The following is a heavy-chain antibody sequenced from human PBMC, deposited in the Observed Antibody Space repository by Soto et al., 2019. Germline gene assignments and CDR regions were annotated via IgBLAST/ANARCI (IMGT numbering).Heavy chain of an antibody. CDR3: AHRRDVDIIAFDI. Sequence: FGPTLVNPTQTFTLPCTLSGFSLITRGAGVGWIGQPPGKALEGLALISWNDVKRYNPSLKTRLTVTKVRSRDQVVLTMTNMDPVDTATYYCAHRRDVDIIAFDIWGQGTMVTVSS. CDR2: ISWNDVK. J-gene: IGHJ3*02. V-gene: IGHV2-5*01. CDR1: GFSLITRGAG. D-gene: IGHD5-12*01.